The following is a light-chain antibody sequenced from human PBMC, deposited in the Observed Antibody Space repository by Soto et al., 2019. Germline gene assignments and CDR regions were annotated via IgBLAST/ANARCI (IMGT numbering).Light chain of an antibody. CDR2: VVY. Sequence: QSVLTQPASVSGSPGQSITISCTGTSSDIGGSNFVSWYQQHPGKAPRLLIYVVYRRPSGISNRFSGSRSGTAAHLTISGLQAEDEADYYCASHSTTDTLVVFGTGTKVTVL. J-gene: IGLJ1*01. V-gene: IGLV2-14*01. CDR3: ASHSTTDTLVV. CDR1: SSDIGGSNF.